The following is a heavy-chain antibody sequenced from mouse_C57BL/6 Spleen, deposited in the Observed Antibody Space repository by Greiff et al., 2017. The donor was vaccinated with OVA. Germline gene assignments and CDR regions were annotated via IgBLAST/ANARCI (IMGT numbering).Heavy chain of an antibody. CDR3: ARGRSDLRWDY. D-gene: IGHD2-1*01. V-gene: IGHV1-50*01. CDR1: GYTFTSYW. Sequence: QVQLQQPGAELVKPGASVKLSCKDSGYTFTSYWMQWVKQRPGQGLEWIGEIDPSDSYTNYNQKFKGKATLTVDTSSSTAYMQLSSLTSEDSAVYYCARGRSDLRWDYWGQGTTLTVSA. J-gene: IGHJ2*01. CDR2: IDPSDSYT.